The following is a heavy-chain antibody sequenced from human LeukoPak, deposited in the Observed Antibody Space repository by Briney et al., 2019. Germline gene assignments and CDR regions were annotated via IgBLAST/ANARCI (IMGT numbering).Heavy chain of an antibody. CDR3: AKPWGAYYYDSSGGFDI. V-gene: IGHV3-74*01. Sequence: PGGSLRLSCAASGFTFSSYWMHWVRQAPGKGLVWVSRINSDGSSTSYADSVKGRFTISRDNSKNTLYLQMNSLRAEDTAVYYCAKPWGAYYYDSSGGFDIWGQGTMVTVSS. CDR2: INSDGSST. J-gene: IGHJ3*02. D-gene: IGHD3-22*01. CDR1: GFTFSSYW.